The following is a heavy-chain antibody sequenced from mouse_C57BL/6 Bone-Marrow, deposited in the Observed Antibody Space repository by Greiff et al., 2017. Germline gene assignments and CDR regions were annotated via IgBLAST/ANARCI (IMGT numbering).Heavy chain of an antibody. Sequence: QVQLQQPGAELVKPGASVTLSCKASGYTFTSYWMHWVKQRPGRGLEWIGRIDPNSGGTKYNEKFKSKATLTVDKPSSTAYMQLSRLTSEDSAVYYCARSTMVRKGFDYWGQGTTLTVSS. CDR3: ARSTMVRKGFDY. D-gene: IGHD2-2*01. CDR1: GYTFTSYW. J-gene: IGHJ2*01. CDR2: IDPNSGGT. V-gene: IGHV1-72*01.